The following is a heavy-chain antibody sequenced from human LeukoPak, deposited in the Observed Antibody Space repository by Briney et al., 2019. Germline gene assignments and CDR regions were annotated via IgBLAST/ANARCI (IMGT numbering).Heavy chain of an antibody. J-gene: IGHJ6*03. CDR2: IYYSGST. D-gene: IGHD3-3*01. CDR1: GGSISSGDYY. Sequence: PSETLSLTXTVSGGSISSGDYYWSWIRQPPGKGLEWIGYIYYSGSTYYNPSLKSRVTISVDTSKNQFSLKLSSVTAAETAVYYCARGITIFGVVIGRHYMDVWGKGTTVTVSS. CDR3: ARGITIFGVVIGRHYMDV. V-gene: IGHV4-30-4*08.